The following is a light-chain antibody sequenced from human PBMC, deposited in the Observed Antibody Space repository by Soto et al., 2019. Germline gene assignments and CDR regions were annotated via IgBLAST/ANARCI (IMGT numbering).Light chain of an antibody. CDR2: GAS. CDR3: QQHGSSLALT. Sequence: DIVLTQSPGTLSLSPGETATLSCRASQRVTSSYLAWYQQKPGQAPRLLIYGASSRATGIPDRFSGSGSGTDFTLTISRLEPEDFAVYYCQQHGSSLALTFGGGTKV. CDR1: QRVTSSY. V-gene: IGKV3-20*01. J-gene: IGKJ4*01.